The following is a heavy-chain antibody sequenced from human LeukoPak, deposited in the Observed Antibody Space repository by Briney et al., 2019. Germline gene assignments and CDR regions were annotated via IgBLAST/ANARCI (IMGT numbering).Heavy chain of an antibody. Sequence: ASVKVSCKASGGTFSSYAISWVRQAPGQGLEWMAWISVYSGNTEYAQKFQDRVTLTADTSTSTVYMELRSLRSDDTAVYYCARDGWSLGPWGQGTLVTVSS. D-gene: IGHD2-8*01. CDR2: ISVYSGNT. CDR1: GGTFSSYA. V-gene: IGHV1-18*01. J-gene: IGHJ5*02. CDR3: ARDGWSLGP.